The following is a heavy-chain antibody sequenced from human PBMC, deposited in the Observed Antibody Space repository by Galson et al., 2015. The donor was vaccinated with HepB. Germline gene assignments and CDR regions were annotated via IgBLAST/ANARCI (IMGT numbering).Heavy chain of an antibody. Sequence: QSGAEVKKPGESPRISCKGSGYRFINNWIGWVRQRPGKGLEWIGIIYPNDFETKYSPSFQGQVSFSVDTSLSTAYLQWSSLKASDTATYYCARGYCSGKTCSGDFDLWGHGTLVTVSS. CDR1: GYRFINNW. CDR3: ARGYCSGKTCSGDFDL. D-gene: IGHD2-15*01. J-gene: IGHJ4*01. V-gene: IGHV5-51*03. CDR2: IYPNDFET.